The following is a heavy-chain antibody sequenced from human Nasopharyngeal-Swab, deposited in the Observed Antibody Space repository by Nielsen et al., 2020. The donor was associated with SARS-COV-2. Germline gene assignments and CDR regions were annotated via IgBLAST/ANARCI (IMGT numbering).Heavy chain of an antibody. J-gene: IGHJ5*02. Sequence: GESLKISCAASGFTFSSYWMHWVRQAPGKGLVRVSRINSDGSSTSYADSVKGRFTISRDNAKNTLYLQMNSLRAEDTAVYYCAREPQLGEEDWFDPWGQGTLVTVSS. CDR3: AREPQLGEEDWFDP. CDR1: GFTFSSYW. CDR2: INSDGSST. D-gene: IGHD7-27*01. V-gene: IGHV3-74*01.